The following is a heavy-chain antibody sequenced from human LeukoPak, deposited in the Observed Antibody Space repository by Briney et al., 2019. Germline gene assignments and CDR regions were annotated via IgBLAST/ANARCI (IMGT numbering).Heavy chain of an antibody. Sequence: SQTLSLNCTVSGGPISSGNYYWRWIRQHPGKGVEWIGYIYNSGSAYYNPYLKSRVIISVDTSKNQFSLKLSSMTAADTAVYYCARDGGGGSGSYARYSEYWGQGTLVTVSS. V-gene: IGHV4-31*03. CDR1: GGPISSGNYY. D-gene: IGHD3-10*01. CDR2: IYNSGSA. J-gene: IGHJ4*02. CDR3: ARDGGGGSGSYARYSEY.